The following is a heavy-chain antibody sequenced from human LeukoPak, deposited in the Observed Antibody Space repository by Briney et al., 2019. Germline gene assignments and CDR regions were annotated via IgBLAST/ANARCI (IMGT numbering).Heavy chain of an antibody. V-gene: IGHV1-69*05. CDR1: GGTFSSYA. CDR2: IIPIFGTA. D-gene: IGHD3-22*01. Sequence: SVKVSCKASGGTFSSYAISWVRQAPGQGLEWMGGIIPIFGTANYAQKFQGRVTITTDESTSTAYMELSSLRSEDTAVYYCARGLDYYDSSGYYYYWGQGTLVTVSS. CDR3: ARGLDYYDSSGYYYY. J-gene: IGHJ4*02.